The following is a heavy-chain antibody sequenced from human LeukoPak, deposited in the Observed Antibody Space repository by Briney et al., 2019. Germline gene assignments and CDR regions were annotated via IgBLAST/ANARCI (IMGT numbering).Heavy chain of an antibody. CDR3: ARELPREVTLDY. D-gene: IGHD2-21*02. CDR1: GFTFISYE. V-gene: IGHV3-74*01. Sequence: PGGSLRLSCAASGFTFISYEMQWVRQAPGKGLVWVSRINTDGGRTSYADSVKGRFSISRDNAKNTLYLQMNSLRAEATAVYYCARELPREVTLDYWGQGNLVTVSS. CDR2: INTDGGRT. J-gene: IGHJ4*02.